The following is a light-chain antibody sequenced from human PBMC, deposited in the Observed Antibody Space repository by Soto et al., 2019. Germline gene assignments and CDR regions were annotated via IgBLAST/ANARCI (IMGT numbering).Light chain of an antibody. CDR2: EVS. J-gene: IGLJ2*01. V-gene: IGLV2-8*01. CDR3: SSYGGSNNLV. Sequence: QSVLTQPPSASGSPGQSVTISCTGTSSDVGGYTYVSWYQQYPGKAPRLMIYEVSKRPSGVPDRFSGYKSGITASLTVYGLQAEDEADYYCSSYGGSNNLVFGGGTQVTVL. CDR1: SSDVGGYTY.